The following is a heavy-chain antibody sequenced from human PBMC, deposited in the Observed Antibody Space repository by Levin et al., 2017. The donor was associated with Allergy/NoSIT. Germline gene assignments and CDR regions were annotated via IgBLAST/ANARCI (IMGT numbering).Heavy chain of an antibody. Sequence: PGGSLRLSCAASGFTFSSYAMSWVRQAPGKGLEWVSAISGSGGSTYYADSVKGRFTISRDNSKNTLYLQMNSLRAEDTAVYYCAKDRGLVVVAALNDYWGQGTLVTVSS. V-gene: IGHV3-23*01. J-gene: IGHJ4*02. CDR3: AKDRGLVVVAALNDY. CDR2: ISGSGGST. D-gene: IGHD2-15*01. CDR1: GFTFSSYA.